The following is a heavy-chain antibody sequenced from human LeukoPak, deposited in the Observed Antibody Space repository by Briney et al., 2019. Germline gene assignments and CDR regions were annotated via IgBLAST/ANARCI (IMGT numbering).Heavy chain of an antibody. D-gene: IGHD2-2*01. V-gene: IGHV3-21*01. Sequence: GGSLRLSCAASGFTFSSYRMNWVRQAPGKGLEWVSSISSSSSYIYYADSVKGRFTISRDNAKNSLYLQMNRLRAEDTAVYYCARDLEGCQLLAHYYYYMDVWGKGTTVTVSS. CDR3: ARDLEGCQLLAHYYYYMDV. CDR1: GFTFSSYR. CDR2: ISSSSSYI. J-gene: IGHJ6*03.